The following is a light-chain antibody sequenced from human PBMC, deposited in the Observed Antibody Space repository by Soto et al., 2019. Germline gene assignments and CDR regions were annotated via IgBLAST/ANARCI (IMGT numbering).Light chain of an antibody. Sequence: SSELTQPPSVSVAPGQAAKMPCGGINIGSKSVHWYQQRPGLAPLLVLFDDRARPSWIPERFSGSNSGNTATLTITRVEPGDEADYFCQVWDRGTDHWVFGGGTQLTVL. CDR2: DDR. V-gene: IGLV3-21*02. CDR3: QVWDRGTDHWV. J-gene: IGLJ3*02. CDR1: NIGSKS.